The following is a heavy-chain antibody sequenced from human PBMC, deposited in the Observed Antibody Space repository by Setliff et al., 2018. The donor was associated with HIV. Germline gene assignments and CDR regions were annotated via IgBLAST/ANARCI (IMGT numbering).Heavy chain of an antibody. CDR1: GGSISSSSYY. J-gene: IGHJ4*02. Sequence: SETLSLTCTVSGGSISSSSYYWGWIRQPPGKGLEWIGNMYYSASTYYNPTLKSRVTISVDTSKNQFSLKLSSVTAADTAVYYCASGPYDYTWGSYRYYFDYWGQGTLVTVSS. CDR2: MYYSAST. CDR3: ASGPYDYTWGSYRYYFDY. V-gene: IGHV4-39*01. D-gene: IGHD3-16*02.